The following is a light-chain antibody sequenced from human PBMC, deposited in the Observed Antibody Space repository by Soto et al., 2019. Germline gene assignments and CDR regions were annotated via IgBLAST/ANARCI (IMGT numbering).Light chain of an antibody. V-gene: IGKV3-20*01. J-gene: IGKJ1*01. CDR3: QQYVTAPWT. CDR2: GAS. CDR1: QRVISSY. Sequence: VVLTQSPGILSLSPGEVATLSCRASQRVISSYLAWYQQKPGQAPRLLIYGASKRATGIPDRFSGSGSGTDFALTISRLEPEDWGVYYCQQYVTAPWTFGQGTKVDSK.